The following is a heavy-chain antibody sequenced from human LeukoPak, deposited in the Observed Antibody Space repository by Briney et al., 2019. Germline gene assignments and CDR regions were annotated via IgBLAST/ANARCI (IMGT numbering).Heavy chain of an antibody. CDR1: GFTFSNAW. CDR2: IKSKTDGGTT. J-gene: IGHJ2*01. CDR3: TRKFYYDSKALDWYFDL. V-gene: IGHV3-15*01. D-gene: IGHD3-22*01. Sequence: PGGSLRLSCAASGFTFSNAWMSWVRQAPGKGLEWVGRIKSKTDGGTTDYAAPVKGRFTISRDDSKHTLYLQMNSLKTEDTAVYYCTRKFYYDSKALDWYFDLWGRGTLVTVSS.